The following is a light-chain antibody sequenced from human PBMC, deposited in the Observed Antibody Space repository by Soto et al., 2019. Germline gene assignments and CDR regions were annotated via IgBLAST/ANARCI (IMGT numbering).Light chain of an antibody. J-gene: IGKJ5*01. CDR3: QQSYSTLLIT. CDR1: QAINTY. CDR2: GTS. V-gene: IGKV1-39*01. Sequence: DIQMTQSPSFLSASVGDRVTTSCRASQAINTYLNWYQQKPGKAPKLLIYGTSDLQNGVPSRFSGGGSGTDFTQPISSLQPEDFATYYCQQSYSTLLITFGQWTRLEV.